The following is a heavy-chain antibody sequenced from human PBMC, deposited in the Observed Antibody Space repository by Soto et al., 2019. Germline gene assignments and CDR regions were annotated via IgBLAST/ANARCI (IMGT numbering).Heavy chain of an antibody. D-gene: IGHD1-1*01. CDR2: INSDGSST. J-gene: IGHJ6*02. Sequence: GGSLRLSCAASGFTFSSYWMHWVRQAPGKGLVWVSRINSDGSSTSYADSVKGRFTISRDNAKNTLYLQMNSLRAEDTAVYYCARERGTYYYGMDVWGQGTTVTAP. CDR1: GFTFSSYW. CDR3: ARERGTYYYGMDV. V-gene: IGHV3-74*01.